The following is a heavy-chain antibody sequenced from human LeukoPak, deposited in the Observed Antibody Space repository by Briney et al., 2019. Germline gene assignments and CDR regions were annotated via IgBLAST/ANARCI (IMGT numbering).Heavy chain of an antibody. V-gene: IGHV1-69*13. CDR2: IIPIFGTA. D-gene: IGHD6-13*01. CDR1: GGTFSIYA. J-gene: IGHJ6*02. Sequence: GASVTVSFKASGGTFSIYAISWVRQAPGQGLEWMGGIIPIFGTANYAQKFQGRVTITADESTSTAYMELSSLRSEDTAVYYCARAQYSSSWPPPYYYYGMDVWGQGTTVTVSS. CDR3: ARAQYSSSWPPPYYYYGMDV.